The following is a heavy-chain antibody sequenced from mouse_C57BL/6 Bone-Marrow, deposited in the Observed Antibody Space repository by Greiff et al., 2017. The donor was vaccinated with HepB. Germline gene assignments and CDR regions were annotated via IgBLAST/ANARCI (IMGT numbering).Heavy chain of an antibody. CDR1: GFSLTSYG. CDR3: ARNLANLYYFDY. D-gene: IGHD1-1*01. CDR2: IWSGGST. J-gene: IGHJ2*01. V-gene: IGHV2-2*01. Sequence: VQLVESGPGLVQPSQSLSITCTVSGFSLTSYGVHWVRQSPGKGLEWLGVIWSGGSTDYNAAFLSRLSISKDNSKSQVFFKMNSLQADDTAIYYCARNLANLYYFDYWGQGTTLTVSS.